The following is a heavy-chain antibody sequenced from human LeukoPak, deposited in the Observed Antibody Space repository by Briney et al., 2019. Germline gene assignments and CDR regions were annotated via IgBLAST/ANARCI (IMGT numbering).Heavy chain of an antibody. V-gene: IGHV3-53*01. CDR1: GFTVSSNY. Sequence: GGSLRLSCAASGFTVSSNYMSWVRQAPGKGLEWVSIIYNGGSTFYADSVKGRFTISRDSSKNTLYLQMNSLRAEDTAVYYCARDGYSYGRGYMDVWGKGTTVTVSS. CDR2: IYNGGST. CDR3: ARDGYSYGRGYMDV. J-gene: IGHJ6*03. D-gene: IGHD5-18*01.